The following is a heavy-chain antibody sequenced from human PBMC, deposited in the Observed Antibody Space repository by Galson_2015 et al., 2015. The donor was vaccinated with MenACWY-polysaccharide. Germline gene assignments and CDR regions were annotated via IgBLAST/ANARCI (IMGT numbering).Heavy chain of an antibody. J-gene: IGHJ3*02. CDR1: GFSFSSYT. CDR2: ISYSSNSI. Sequence: SLRLSCAASGFSFSSYTLNWARQAPGKGLEWISSISYSSNSIYYADSVKGRFTIPRDNAGNSLYLLMNNLRAEDTAVYYCGRVSGHFYYYDSGDLKQGPSDMWGRGTMVTVSS. V-gene: IGHV3-21*01. D-gene: IGHD3-16*01. CDR3: GRVSGHFYYYDSGDLKQGPSDM.